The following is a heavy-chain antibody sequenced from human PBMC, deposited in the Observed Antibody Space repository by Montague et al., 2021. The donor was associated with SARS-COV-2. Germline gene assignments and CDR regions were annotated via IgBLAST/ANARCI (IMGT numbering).Heavy chain of an antibody. Sequence: SLRLSCAASGFTFSSFAMGWVRQAPGKGLEWVSVIYNGGRSTEYADSVKGRLTISRDDSVNTLYLQMNSLRAEDTAMYYCAKLPGGYCRGGYCYFDPWGQGTLVTVSP. J-gene: IGHJ4*02. D-gene: IGHD2-15*01. CDR2: IYNGGRST. V-gene: IGHV3-23*03. CDR3: AKLPGGYCRGGYCYFDP. CDR1: GFTFSSFA.